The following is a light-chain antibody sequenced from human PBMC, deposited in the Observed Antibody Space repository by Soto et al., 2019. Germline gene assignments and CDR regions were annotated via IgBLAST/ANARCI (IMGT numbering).Light chain of an antibody. V-gene: IGKV1-5*01. Sequence: DIQMTQSPSTLSASVGDRVTITCRASQSISSWLAWYQQKPGKAPKLLIYDASRLESGVPSRFSGSGSGTEFTLTISSLQPDDFATYYCQQYNSNFGQGTKLEIK. CDR1: QSISSW. J-gene: IGKJ2*01. CDR2: DAS. CDR3: QQYNSN.